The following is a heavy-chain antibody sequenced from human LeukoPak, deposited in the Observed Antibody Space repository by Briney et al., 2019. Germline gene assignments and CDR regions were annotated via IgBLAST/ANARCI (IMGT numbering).Heavy chain of an antibody. D-gene: IGHD3-22*01. V-gene: IGHV1-69*04. CDR3: ATTNDGGGYQWGDFFDF. J-gene: IGHJ4*02. Sequence: SVKVSCKASGGTSNSHAISWVQQAPGQGLEWMGRIIPNLGTTNRAQNFQDRVTLTADKSTNTAYMDLTSLTSDDTAVYYCATTNDGGGYQWGDFFDFWGQGTLVTVSS. CDR2: IIPNLGTT. CDR1: GGTSNSHA.